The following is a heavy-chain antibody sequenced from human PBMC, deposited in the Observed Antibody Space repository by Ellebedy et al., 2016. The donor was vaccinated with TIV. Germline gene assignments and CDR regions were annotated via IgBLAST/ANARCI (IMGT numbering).Heavy chain of an antibody. D-gene: IGHD2-21*01. J-gene: IGHJ4*02. V-gene: IGHV3-48*02. CDR2: ISSSSSAI. CDR3: ARGRDYY. CDR1: GFTFNTYS. Sequence: PGESLKISCAASGFTFNTYSMNWVRQAPGKGLEWVSYISSSSSAIYYADPVKGRFTISRDNAKNSLYLQMDSLRDEDTAVYYCARGRDYYWGQGTLVTVSS.